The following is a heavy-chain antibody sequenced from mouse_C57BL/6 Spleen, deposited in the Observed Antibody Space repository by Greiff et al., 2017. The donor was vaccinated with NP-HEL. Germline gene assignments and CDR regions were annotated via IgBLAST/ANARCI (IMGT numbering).Heavy chain of an antibody. Sequence: QVQLQQPGAELVKPGASVKLSCKASGYTFTSYWMHWVKQRPGQGLEWIGMIHPNSGSTNYNEKFKSKATLTVDKSSSTAYMQLSSLTSEDSAVYYCARSRDSSGSFFDYWGQGTTLTVSS. CDR3: ARSRDSSGSFFDY. J-gene: IGHJ2*01. V-gene: IGHV1-64*01. CDR1: GYTFTSYW. D-gene: IGHD3-2*02. CDR2: IHPNSGST.